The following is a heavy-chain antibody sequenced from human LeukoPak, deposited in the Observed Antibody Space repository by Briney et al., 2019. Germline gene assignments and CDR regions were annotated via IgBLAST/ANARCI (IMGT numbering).Heavy chain of an antibody. CDR1: GGSISSRSYF. Sequence: PSETLSLTCTVSGGSISSRSYFWGWIRQPPGKGLEWIGSIYYSGSTYYNPSLKSRVTISVDTSKNQFSQKLSSVTAADTAVYYCARHDGHCSGGTCYGVPNSDYWGQGTLVTVSS. CDR2: IYYSGST. CDR3: ARHDGHCSGGTCYGVPNSDY. J-gene: IGHJ4*02. V-gene: IGHV4-39*01. D-gene: IGHD2-15*01.